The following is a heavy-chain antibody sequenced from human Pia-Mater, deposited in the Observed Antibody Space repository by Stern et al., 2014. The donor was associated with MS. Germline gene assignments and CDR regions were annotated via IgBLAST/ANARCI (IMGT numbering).Heavy chain of an antibody. CDR2: IGPTSGAT. J-gene: IGHJ4*02. V-gene: IGHV1-2*06. Sequence: VQLVESGAEVRKPGASVKVSCKASGYTFTGHYVHWVRQAPGQGLEWMGRIGPTSGATNYAQKFQGRVTLTSDTSISTAFMELSSLTSDDTAVYCGAGQYSSYPDYWGQGTLVTVSS. D-gene: IGHD4-11*01. CDR3: AGQYSSYPDY. CDR1: GYTFTGHY.